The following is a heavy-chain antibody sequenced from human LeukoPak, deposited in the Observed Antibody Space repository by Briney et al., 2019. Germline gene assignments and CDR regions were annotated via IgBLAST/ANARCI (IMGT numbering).Heavy chain of an antibody. D-gene: IGHD3-10*01. J-gene: IGHJ4*02. CDR2: IIPILGIA. CDR1: GGTFSSYA. Sequence: ASVKVSCKASGGTFSSYAISWVRQAPGQGLEWMGRIIPILGIANYAQKFQGRVTITADKSTSTAYMELSSLRSEDTAVYYCARTLYYGSGSHDYWGQGTLVTVSS. V-gene: IGHV1-69*04. CDR3: ARTLYYGSGSHDY.